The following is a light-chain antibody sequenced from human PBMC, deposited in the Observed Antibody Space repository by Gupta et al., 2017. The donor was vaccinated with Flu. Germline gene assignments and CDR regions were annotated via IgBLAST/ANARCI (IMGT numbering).Light chain of an antibody. Sequence: SALTQPASEPGSPGPSLTISCTGTSSDVGGYNYVSWYHHHPGNAPKLMIYEVSNRPTEVSHRFSGSKSGTTASMTIPGLQAEDEADYYCSSETSSSTIRVFGGGTKLTVL. CDR3: SSETSSSTIRV. CDR1: SSDVGGYNY. V-gene: IGLV2-14*01. J-gene: IGLJ3*02. CDR2: EVS.